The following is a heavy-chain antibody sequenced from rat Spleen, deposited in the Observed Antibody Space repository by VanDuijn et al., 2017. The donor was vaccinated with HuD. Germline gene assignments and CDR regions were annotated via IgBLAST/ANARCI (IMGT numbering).Heavy chain of an antibody. CDR3: AVAGYGY. CDR1: GFTFSHYY. Sequence: EVQLVESDGGLVQPGRSLKLSCAASGFTFSHYYMSWVRQAPAKGLQWVASISNDGSSTYYPDSVKGRFTISRDNAENIVYLQMNSLRSEDTATYYWAVAGYGYWGQGVMVTVSS. D-gene: IGHD4-3*01. V-gene: IGHV5-20*01. J-gene: IGHJ2*01. CDR2: ISNDGSST.